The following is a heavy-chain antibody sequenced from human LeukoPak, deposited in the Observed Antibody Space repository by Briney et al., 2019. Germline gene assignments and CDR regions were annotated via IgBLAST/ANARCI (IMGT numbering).Heavy chain of an antibody. Sequence: SETLSLTCTVSGGSISSYYWSWIRQPPGKGLEWIGYIYYSGSTKYNPSLKSRVTISVDTSKNQLSLKLSSVTAADTAVYYCARAPANYYGSIYYFDYWGQGILVTVSS. J-gene: IGHJ4*02. D-gene: IGHD3-10*01. CDR3: ARAPANYYGSIYYFDY. CDR2: IYYSGST. CDR1: GGSISSYY. V-gene: IGHV4-59*01.